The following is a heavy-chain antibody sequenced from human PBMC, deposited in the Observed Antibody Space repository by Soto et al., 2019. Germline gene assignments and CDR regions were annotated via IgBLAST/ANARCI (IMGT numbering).Heavy chain of an antibody. V-gene: IGHV3-23*01. D-gene: IGHD2-15*01. CDR1: GFSFSTYA. CDR2: ISGSGGST. Sequence: EVQLLESGGGLVQPGGSLRLSCAASGFSFSTYAMSWVRQAPGKGLEWVSGISGSGGSTYHADSVKGRFIITRDNFENTLYLQMNNLRAEDTAVYYCAKEDVVVVPAGHYYGMDVWGQGTTVTVSS. CDR3: AKEDVVVVPAGHYYGMDV. J-gene: IGHJ6*02.